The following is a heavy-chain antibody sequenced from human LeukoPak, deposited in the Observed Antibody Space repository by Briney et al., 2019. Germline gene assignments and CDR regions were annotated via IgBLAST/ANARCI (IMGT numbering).Heavy chain of an antibody. J-gene: IGHJ3*02. CDR2: IYYSGST. D-gene: IGHD6-6*01. CDR3: ARRLMEYSSPFDI. V-gene: IGHV4-39*01. CDR1: GGSISSSSYY. Sequence: KPSETRSLICTVSGGSISSSSYYWGWIRQPPGKGLEWIGSIYYSGSTYYNPSLKSRVTISVDTSKNQFSLKLSSVTAADTAVYYCARRLMEYSSPFDIWGQGTMVTVSS.